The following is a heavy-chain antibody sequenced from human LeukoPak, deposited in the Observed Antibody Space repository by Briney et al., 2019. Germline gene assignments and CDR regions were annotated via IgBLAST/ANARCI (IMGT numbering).Heavy chain of an antibody. CDR1: GFTFSSYS. CDR3: ARDLDTAMVSSYGMDV. CDR2: ISSSSSTI. Sequence: GGSLRLSCAAAGFTFSSYSMNWVRQAPGKGLEWVSYISSSSSTIYYADSVKGRFTISRDNAKNSLYLQMNSLRAEDTAVYYCARDLDTAMVSSYGMDVWGQGTTVTVSS. D-gene: IGHD5-18*01. V-gene: IGHV3-48*01. J-gene: IGHJ6*02.